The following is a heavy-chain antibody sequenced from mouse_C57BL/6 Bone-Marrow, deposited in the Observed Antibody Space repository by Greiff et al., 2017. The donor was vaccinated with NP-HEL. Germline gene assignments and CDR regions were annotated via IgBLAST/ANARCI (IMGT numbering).Heavy chain of an antibody. V-gene: IGHV1-26*01. CDR2: INPNNGVT. J-gene: IGHJ1*03. CDR3: ARGTYYGSTYWYFDV. Sequence: VQLQQSGPELVKPGASVKISCKASGYTFTDYYMNWVKQSHGKSFEWIGDINPNNGVTSYNQKFKGKAKLTVDKSSSTAYMELRSLTSEDSAVYYCARGTYYGSTYWYFDVWGTGTTVTVSS. CDR1: GYTFTDYY. D-gene: IGHD1-1*01.